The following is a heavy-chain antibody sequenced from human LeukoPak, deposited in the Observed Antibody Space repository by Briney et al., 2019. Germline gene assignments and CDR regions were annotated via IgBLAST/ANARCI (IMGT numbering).Heavy chain of an antibody. CDR1: GYTFTSYG. CDR3: ARDIYGGNSLVDY. V-gene: IGHV1-18*01. J-gene: IGHJ4*02. CDR2: ISAYNGNT. Sequence: ASVKVSCKASGYTFTSYGISWVRQAPGQGLEWMGWISAYNGNTNYAQKLQGRVTMTTDTSTSTAYVELRSLRSDDTAVYYCARDIYGGNSLVDYWGQGTLVTVSS. D-gene: IGHD4-23*01.